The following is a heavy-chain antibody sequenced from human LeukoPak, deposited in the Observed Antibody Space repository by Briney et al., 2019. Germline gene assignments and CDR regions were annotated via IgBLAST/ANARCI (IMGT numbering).Heavy chain of an antibody. V-gene: IGHV4-34*01. D-gene: IGHD6-19*01. J-gene: IGHJ4*02. CDR2: INHSGST. Sequence: KPSETLSLTCAVHGGSFSGYYWSWSRQPPGEGREWSGEINHSGSTNYNPSLKSRVTISVDTSKNQFSLKLSSVTAADTAVYYCASGSVAGNYYFDYWGQGTLVTVSS. CDR1: GGSFSGYY. CDR3: ASGSVAGNYYFDY.